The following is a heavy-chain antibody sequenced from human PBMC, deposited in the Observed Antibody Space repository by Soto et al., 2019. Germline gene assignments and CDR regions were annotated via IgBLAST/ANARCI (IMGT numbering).Heavy chain of an antibody. CDR2: IYYSGST. Sequence: QLQLQESGPGLVKPSETLSLTCTVSGGSISSSSYYWGWIRQPPGKGLEWIGSIYYSGSTYYNPSFKSRDTISVDTSKNQFSMKLSSVTAADTAVYYCARRGKYGYAFDIWGQGTMVTVSS. J-gene: IGHJ3*02. V-gene: IGHV4-39*01. D-gene: IGHD3-10*01. CDR1: GGSISSSSYY. CDR3: ARRGKYGYAFDI.